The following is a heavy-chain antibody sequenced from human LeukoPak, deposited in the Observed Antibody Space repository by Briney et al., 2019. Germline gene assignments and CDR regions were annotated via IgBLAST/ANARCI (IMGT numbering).Heavy chain of an antibody. CDR3: ARDQYYYGSGAYYYYGMDV. CDR2: IIPIFGTA. V-gene: IGHV1-69*13. D-gene: IGHD3-10*01. CDR1: GGTFSSYA. Sequence: ASVKVSCKASGGTFSSYAISWVRQAPGQGLEWMGGIIPIFGTANYAQKFQGRVTITADESTSTAYMELSSLRSEDTAVYYCARDQYYYGSGAYYYYGMDVWGQGTTVTVSS. J-gene: IGHJ6*02.